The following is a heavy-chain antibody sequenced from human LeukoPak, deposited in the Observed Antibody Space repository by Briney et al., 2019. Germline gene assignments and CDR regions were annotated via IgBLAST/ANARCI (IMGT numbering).Heavy chain of an antibody. D-gene: IGHD6-6*01. Sequence: SETLSLTCTVSGGSSSSYYWSWIRQPPGKGLEWIGYIYYSGSTNYNPSLKSRVTISVDTSKNQFSLKLSSVTAADTAVYYCARAVQYSSQLEDWFDPWGQGTLVTVSS. CDR2: IYYSGST. J-gene: IGHJ5*02. CDR3: ARAVQYSSQLEDWFDP. V-gene: IGHV4-59*01. CDR1: GGSSSSYY.